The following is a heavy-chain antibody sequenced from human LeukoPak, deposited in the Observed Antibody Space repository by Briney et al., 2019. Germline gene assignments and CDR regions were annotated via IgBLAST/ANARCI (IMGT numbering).Heavy chain of an antibody. D-gene: IGHD2-2*01. CDR3: AKVGLGYCSSTSCYERFISAYYFDY. J-gene: IGHJ4*02. CDR2: ISGSGGST. CDR1: GFTFSSYA. V-gene: IGHV3-23*01. Sequence: PGGSLRLSCAASGFTFSSYAMSWVRQAPGKGLERVSAISGSGGSTYYADSVKGRFTISRDNSKNTLYLQMNSLRAEDTAVYYCAKVGLGYCSSTSCYERFISAYYFDYWGQGTLVTVAS.